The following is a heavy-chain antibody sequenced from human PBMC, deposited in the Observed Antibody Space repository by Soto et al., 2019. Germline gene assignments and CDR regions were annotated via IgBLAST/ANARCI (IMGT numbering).Heavy chain of an antibody. D-gene: IGHD3-22*01. Sequence: QLHESGPGVVKPSETLSLTCTVSGDSINNNDYYWNWIRQTPGKGLEWIGYVYYSGSTYYIPFLQSRLSMSVDTSKNQFSLKLSSVTAADTAIYYCARMSYYYDKWYFDLWGRGTLVTVSS. CDR3: ARMSYYYDKWYFDL. CDR2: VYYSGST. V-gene: IGHV4-30-4*01. CDR1: GDSINNNDYY. J-gene: IGHJ2*01.